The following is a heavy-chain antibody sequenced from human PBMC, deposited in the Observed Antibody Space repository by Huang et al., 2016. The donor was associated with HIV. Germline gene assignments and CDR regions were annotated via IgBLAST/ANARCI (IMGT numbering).Heavy chain of an antibody. Sequence: QVQLVESGGGVVQPERSLRLSCAASGFTFSNHAMHWVRQAPGKALRWLAVISKGGVKTDYTVSVKARFTMSRDNSNNILYLDMKSLKADDTAVYYCARDLQGRRPLNYFDHWGQGALVTVS. J-gene: IGHJ4*02. CDR1: GFTFSNHA. V-gene: IGHV3-30-3*01. D-gene: IGHD6-25*01. CDR3: ARDLQGRRPLNYFDH. CDR2: ISKGGVKT.